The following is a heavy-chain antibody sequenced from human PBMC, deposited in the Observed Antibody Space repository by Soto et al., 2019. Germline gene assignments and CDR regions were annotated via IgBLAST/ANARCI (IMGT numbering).Heavy chain of an antibody. V-gene: IGHV3-48*01. J-gene: IGHJ4*02. CDR2: ISSSSSTI. CDR3: ASGYCSGGSCYYFDY. D-gene: IGHD2-15*01. CDR1: GFTFSSYS. Sequence: PGGSLRLSCAASGFTFSSYSMNWVRQAPGKGLEWVSYISSSSSTIYYADSVKGRFTISRDNAKNSLYLQMISLRAEDTAVYYCASGYCSGGSCYYFDYWGQGTLVTVSS.